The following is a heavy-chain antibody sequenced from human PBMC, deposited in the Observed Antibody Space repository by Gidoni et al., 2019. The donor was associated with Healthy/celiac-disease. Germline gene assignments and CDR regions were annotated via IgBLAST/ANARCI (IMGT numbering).Heavy chain of an antibody. CDR1: GFTFSSYD. V-gene: IGHV3-13*05. CDR2: IGTAGDP. J-gene: IGHJ6*02. Sequence: EVQLVESGGGLVQPGGSLRLSCAASGFTFSSYDMHWVRQATGKGLEWVSAIGTAGDPYYPGSVKGRFTISRENAKNSLYLQMNSLRAGDTAVYYCARSSTSRHYGMDVWGQGTTVTVSS. D-gene: IGHD2-2*01. CDR3: ARSSTSRHYGMDV.